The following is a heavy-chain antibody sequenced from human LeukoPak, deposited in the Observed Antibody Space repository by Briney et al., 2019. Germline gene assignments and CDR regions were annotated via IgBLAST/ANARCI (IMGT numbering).Heavy chain of an antibody. CDR1: GFTFSSYG. V-gene: IGHV3-30*18. CDR2: ISYDGSNK. J-gene: IGHJ4*02. D-gene: IGHD2-15*01. CDR3: AKVDRSGGSCSRYYFDY. Sequence: SGGSLRLSCAASGFTFSSYGTHWVRQAPGKGLEWVAVISYDGSNKYYADSVKGRFTISRDNSKNTLYLQMNSLRTEDTAVYYCAKVDRSGGSCSRYYFDYWGQGTLVTVSS.